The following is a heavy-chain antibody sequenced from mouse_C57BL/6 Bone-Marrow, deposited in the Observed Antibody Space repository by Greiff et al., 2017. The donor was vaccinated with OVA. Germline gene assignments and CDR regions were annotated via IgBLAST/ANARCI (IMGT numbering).Heavy chain of an antibody. CDR2: IYPGTGST. V-gene: IGHV1S132*01. CDR3: ARASDDGYSFDY. CDR1: GYIFTSYW. D-gene: IGHD2-3*01. Sequence: VKLQQSGAELVRPGASVKLSCKTSGYIFTSYWIHWVKQRPGQGLEWIARIYPGTGSTYYNAKFKGKATLTADKSSSTAYMQLSSRKSEDSAAYCGARASDDGYSFDYWGQGTTLTVSS. J-gene: IGHJ2*01.